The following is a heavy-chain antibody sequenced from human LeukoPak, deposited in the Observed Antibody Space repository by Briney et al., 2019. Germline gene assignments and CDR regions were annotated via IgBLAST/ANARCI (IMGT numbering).Heavy chain of an antibody. Sequence: GGSLRLSCAASGFTFSSYCMHWVRQAPGKGLVWVSRIYSDGSSTSYADSVKGRFTISRDNAKNTLYLQMNSLRAEDTAVYYCARVQREGLEKYYYGMHVWGQGTTVTVS. D-gene: IGHD6-25*01. V-gene: IGHV3-74*01. J-gene: IGHJ6*02. CDR2: IYSDGSST. CDR1: GFTFSSYC. CDR3: ARVQREGLEKYYYGMHV.